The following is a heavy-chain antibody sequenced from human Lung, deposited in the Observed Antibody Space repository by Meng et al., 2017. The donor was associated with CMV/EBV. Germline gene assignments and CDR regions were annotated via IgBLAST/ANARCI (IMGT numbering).Heavy chain of an antibody. Sequence: EAQLVQSGAVVKKPREALKISCKGSGYSFTSYWIGWVRQMPGKGLEWMGIIYPGDSDTTYSPSLQGHVTISADKSISTAYLQWISLKASDTAMYYCARGYWYFDLWGRGTLVTVAS. CDR3: ARGYWYFDL. V-gene: IGHV5-51*01. CDR2: IYPGDSDT. J-gene: IGHJ2*01. CDR1: GYSFTSYW.